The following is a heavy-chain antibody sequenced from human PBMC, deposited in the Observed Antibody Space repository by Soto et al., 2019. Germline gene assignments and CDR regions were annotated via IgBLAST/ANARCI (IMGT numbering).Heavy chain of an antibody. CDR3: ATVSAAREYYDILTGSRANWFDP. D-gene: IGHD3-9*01. V-gene: IGHV1-24*01. CDR1: GYTLTELS. CDR2: FDPEDGET. J-gene: IGHJ5*02. Sequence: ASVKVSCKVSGYTLTELSIHWVRQAPGKGLEWMGGFDPEDGETIYAQKFQGRVTMTEDTSTDTAYMELSSLRSEDTAVYYCATVSAAREYYDILTGSRANWFDPWGQGTLVTVSS.